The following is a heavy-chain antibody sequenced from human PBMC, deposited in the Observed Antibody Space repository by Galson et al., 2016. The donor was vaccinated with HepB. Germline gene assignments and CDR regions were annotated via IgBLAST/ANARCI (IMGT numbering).Heavy chain of an antibody. CDR2: IKRDGSQK. CDR1: GFTLRDYW. D-gene: IGHD5-12*01. CDR3: ARDTHDYRRSNNYWGAFDI. J-gene: IGHJ3*02. V-gene: IGHV3-7*03. Sequence: SLRLSCAASGFTLRDYWMAWVRQAPGKGLEWVADIKRDGSQKQYVESVKGRFTISRDNAEASVYLQMNSLRAEDTAIYYCARDTHDYRRSNNYWGAFDIWGQGTMVTVSS.